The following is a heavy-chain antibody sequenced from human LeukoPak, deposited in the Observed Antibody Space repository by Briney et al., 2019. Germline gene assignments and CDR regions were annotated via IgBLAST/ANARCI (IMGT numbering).Heavy chain of an antibody. J-gene: IGHJ4*02. CDR2: IIPIFGTA. CDR1: GGTFSSYA. V-gene: IGHV1-69*13. Sequence: ASVKVSCKASGGTFSSYAISWVRQAPGQGLEWMGGIIPIFGTANYAQKFRGRVTITADESTSTAYMELSSLRSEDTAVYYCARAGSYCSGGSCYAYWGQGTLVTVSS. D-gene: IGHD2-15*01. CDR3: ARAGSYCSGGSCYAY.